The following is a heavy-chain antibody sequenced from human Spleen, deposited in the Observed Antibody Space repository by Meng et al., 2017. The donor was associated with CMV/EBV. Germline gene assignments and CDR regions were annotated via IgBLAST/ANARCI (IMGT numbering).Heavy chain of an antibody. V-gene: IGHV3-21*01. Sequence: GESLKISCAASGFTFSNYAMNWVRQAPGKGLEWVSSISSGSHYIYYADSVKGRFTISRDNAKNSLYLQMNSLRAEDTAVYYCARARITMVRGDFDYWGQGTLVTVSS. CDR2: ISSGSHYI. J-gene: IGHJ4*02. CDR3: ARARITMVRGDFDY. D-gene: IGHD3-10*01. CDR1: GFTFSNYA.